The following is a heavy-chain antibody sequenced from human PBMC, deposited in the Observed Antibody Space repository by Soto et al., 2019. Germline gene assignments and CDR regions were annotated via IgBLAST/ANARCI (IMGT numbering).Heavy chain of an antibody. Sequence: GASVKVSCKASGGTFSSYAISWVRQAPGQGLEWMGGIIPIFGTANYAQKFQGRVTITADESTSTAYMELSSLRSEDTAVYYCARVDDFWSGYYHYYGMDVWGQGTTVTV. CDR1: GGTFSSYA. CDR3: ARVDDFWSGYYHYYGMDV. V-gene: IGHV1-69*13. CDR2: IIPIFGTA. J-gene: IGHJ6*02. D-gene: IGHD3-3*01.